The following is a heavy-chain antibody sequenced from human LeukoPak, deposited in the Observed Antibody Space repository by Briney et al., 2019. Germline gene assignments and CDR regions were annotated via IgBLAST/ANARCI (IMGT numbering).Heavy chain of an antibody. V-gene: IGHV3-7*01. J-gene: IGHJ4*02. CDR2: IKGDGSEI. Sequence: GGSLRLSCAASGFSFSTYWMRWARQTPGKGLEWVANIKGDGSEINYVDSVKGRFTISRDNAKNSLSLQMNSLTADDTGVYYCAREGLPYSGDHCGQGTLVTVSS. CDR1: GFSFSTYW. CDR3: AREGLPYSGDH. D-gene: IGHD4-11*01.